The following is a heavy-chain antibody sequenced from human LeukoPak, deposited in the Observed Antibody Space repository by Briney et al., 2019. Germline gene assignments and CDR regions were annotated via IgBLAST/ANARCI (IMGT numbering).Heavy chain of an antibody. CDR1: GGSFSGYY. CDR2: INHSGST. V-gene: IGHV4-34*01. J-gene: IGHJ4*02. D-gene: IGHD3-16*01. CDR3: ARERSGETTH. Sequence: PSETLSLTCAVYGGSFSGYYWSWIRQPPGKGLEWIGEINHSGSTNYNPSLKSRVIISVDTSKNQFSLKLSSVTAADTAVYYCARERSGETTHWGQGTLVTVSS.